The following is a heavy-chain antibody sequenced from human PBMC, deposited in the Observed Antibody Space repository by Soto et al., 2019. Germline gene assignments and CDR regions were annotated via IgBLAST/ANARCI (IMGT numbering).Heavy chain of an antibody. Sequence: QLQLQESGPGLVKPSETLSLTCTVSGGSMSSSSYYWGWIRQPPGKGLEWIGSIYYSGSTYYNPSLKSRVTISVDTSKNQFSLKLSSVTAADTAVYYCARPAAAGYWYFDLWGRGTLVTVSS. CDR2: IYYSGST. CDR1: GGSMSSSSYY. CDR3: ARPAAAGYWYFDL. D-gene: IGHD6-13*01. J-gene: IGHJ2*01. V-gene: IGHV4-39*01.